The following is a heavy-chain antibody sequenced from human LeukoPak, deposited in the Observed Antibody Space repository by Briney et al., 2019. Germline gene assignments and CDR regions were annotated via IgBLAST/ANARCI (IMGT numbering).Heavy chain of an antibody. Sequence: PGGSLGLSCAASRFTFSSYAMSWVRQAPGKGLEWVSAIGYSGGSTYYADSVKGRFTISRDNSKNTLYLQMNSLRAEDTAVYYCAKGGFGELNFDYWGQGTLVTVSS. CDR2: IGYSGGST. CDR3: AKGGFGELNFDY. D-gene: IGHD3-10*01. J-gene: IGHJ4*02. CDR1: RFTFSSYA. V-gene: IGHV3-23*01.